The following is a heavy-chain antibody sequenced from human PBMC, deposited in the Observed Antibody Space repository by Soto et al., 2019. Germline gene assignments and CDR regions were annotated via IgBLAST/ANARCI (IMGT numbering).Heavy chain of an antibody. CDR1: GGSISSSSYY. CDR3: ARLFGDYVLGFDP. J-gene: IGHJ5*02. D-gene: IGHD4-17*01. V-gene: IGHV4-39*01. Sequence: SETLSLTCTVSGGSISSSSYYWGWIRQPPGKGLEWIGSIYYSGSTYYNPSLKSRVTISVDTSKNQFSLKLSPVTAADTAVYYCARLFGDYVLGFDPWGQGTLVT. CDR2: IYYSGST.